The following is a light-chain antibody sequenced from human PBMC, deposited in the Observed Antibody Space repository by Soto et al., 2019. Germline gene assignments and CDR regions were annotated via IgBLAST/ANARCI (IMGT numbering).Light chain of an antibody. CDR1: QDISSY. CDR2: AAS. CDR3: QQSYSTPPT. V-gene: IGKV1-39*01. J-gene: IGKJ1*01. Sequence: DVQMTQSPSSLSAFVGDRVTITCRASQDISSYLNWYQHKPGKAPNLLIFAASALQSGVPSRFSGSGSGTDFTLTISSLQPEDFATYYCQQSYSTPPTFGQGTKVELK.